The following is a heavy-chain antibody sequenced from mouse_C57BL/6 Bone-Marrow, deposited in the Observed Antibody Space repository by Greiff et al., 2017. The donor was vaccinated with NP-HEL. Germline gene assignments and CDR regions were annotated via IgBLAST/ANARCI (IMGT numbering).Heavy chain of an antibody. CDR2: IYPGDGDT. CDR3: AKLRRGYYYAMDY. CDR1: GYAFSSSW. D-gene: IGHD2-4*01. J-gene: IGHJ4*01. Sequence: QVQLQQSGPELVKPGASVKISCKASGYAFSSSWMNWVKQRPGKGLEWIGRIYPGDGDTNYNGKFKGKATLTADKSSSTAYMQLSSLTSEDSAVYFCAKLRRGYYYAMDYWGQGTSVTVSS. V-gene: IGHV1-82*01.